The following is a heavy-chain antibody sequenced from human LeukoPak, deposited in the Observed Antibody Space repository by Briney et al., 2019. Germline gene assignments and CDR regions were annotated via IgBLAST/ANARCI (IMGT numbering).Heavy chain of an antibody. J-gene: IGHJ6*03. V-gene: IGHV4-59*01. CDR2: VDHTGST. CDR3: ARDNYDSSGYYYYYMDV. Sequence: PSETLSLTCSVSDDSITMYYWTWIRQPPGKGLEWIGYVDHTGSTNFNPSLNGRVSISRDTTKNLFSLRLRSVTAADTAVYYCARDNYDSSGYYYYYMDVWGKGTTVTISS. CDR1: DDSITMYY. D-gene: IGHD3-22*01.